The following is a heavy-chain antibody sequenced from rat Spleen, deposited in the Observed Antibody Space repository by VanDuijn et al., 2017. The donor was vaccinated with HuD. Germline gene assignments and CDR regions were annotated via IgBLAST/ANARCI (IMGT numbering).Heavy chain of an antibody. CDR2: ITNSGGSS. CDR1: GFIFSDYA. J-gene: IGHJ3*01. CDR3: TTGVY. D-gene: IGHD4-3*01. V-gene: IGHV5-20*01. Sequence: EVQLGESGGGLVRPGRALKLSCAGSGFIFSDYAMAWVRQAPTKGLEWVASITNSGGSSYYRDSVRGRFTISRDNAKSTLYLQMDSLRSEDTATYYCTTGVYWGQGTLVTVSS.